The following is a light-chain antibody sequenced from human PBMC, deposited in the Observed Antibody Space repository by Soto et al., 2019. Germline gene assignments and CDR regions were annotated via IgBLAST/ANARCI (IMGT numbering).Light chain of an antibody. CDR3: QQYNNYWT. CDR2: AAS. J-gene: IGKJ1*01. CDR1: QSISRW. V-gene: IGKV1-5*01. Sequence: DIQMTQSPSNLPASVGDRVTITCRASQSISRWLAWYQQKPGKAPKRLIYAASSLQGGVPSRFSGSGSGTEFPLTISSLHPDDLATYYCQQYNNYWTFGQGTKVDIK.